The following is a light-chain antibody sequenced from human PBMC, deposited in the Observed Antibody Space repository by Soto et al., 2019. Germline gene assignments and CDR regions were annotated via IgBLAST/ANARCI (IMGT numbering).Light chain of an antibody. CDR3: QQYNNWPPWT. V-gene: IGKV3-15*01. CDR1: QSVSSF. J-gene: IGKJ1*01. Sequence: EIVLTQSPGTLSLSAGERATLXXRASQSVSSFLAWYQQKPGQAPRLXXYGASTRATGIPARFSGSGSGTEFTLTISSLQSEDFAVYYCQQYNNWPPWTFGQGTKVDIK. CDR2: GAS.